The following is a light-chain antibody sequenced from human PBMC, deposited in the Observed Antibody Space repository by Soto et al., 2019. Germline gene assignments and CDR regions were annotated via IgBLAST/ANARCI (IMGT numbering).Light chain of an antibody. Sequence: QPVLTQPASVSGSPGQSITISCTGTSSDVGGYNYVSWYQQHPGKAPKLMIYEVSNRPSGVSNRFSGSKSGNTASLTISGLQAEDEADYYCQVWDSGIDHPGVFGGGTKLTVL. J-gene: IGLJ3*02. CDR2: EVS. CDR1: SSDVGGYNY. V-gene: IGLV2-14*01. CDR3: QVWDSGIDHPGV.